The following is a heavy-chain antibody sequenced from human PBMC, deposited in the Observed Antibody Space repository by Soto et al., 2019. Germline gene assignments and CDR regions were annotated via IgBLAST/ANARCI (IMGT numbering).Heavy chain of an antibody. CDR3: ARGVCSSQKRFYYRMDV. V-gene: IGHV4-30-2*01. Sequence: TLSLTCAVSGGSIRNGGYSWSWIRQPPGKGLEWIGYVYHSGSTYYSSSLKSRVTISVDMSKNQISLRLTSVTAADTAVYYSARGVCSSQKRFYYRMDVWGQGTTVTVSS. J-gene: IGHJ6*02. D-gene: IGHD6-6*01. CDR1: GGSIRNGGYS. CDR2: VYHSGST.